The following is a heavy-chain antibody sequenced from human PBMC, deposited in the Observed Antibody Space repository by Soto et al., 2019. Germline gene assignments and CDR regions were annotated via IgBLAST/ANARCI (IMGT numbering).Heavy chain of an antibody. CDR2: IRSRSNGYAT. V-gene: IGHV3-73*02. Sequence: EVQLVESGGGLVQPGGSLKLSCAASGFTLSGSVIYWVRQPSGKGLEWVGRIRSRSNGYATAYAASVRGRFTISRDDTNNTAYLQMNSLKTEHTAVYYCSRPGYSNYDSDYWGQGTLVTVSS. CDR3: SRPGYSNYDSDY. J-gene: IGHJ4*02. D-gene: IGHD5-12*01. CDR1: GFTLSGSV.